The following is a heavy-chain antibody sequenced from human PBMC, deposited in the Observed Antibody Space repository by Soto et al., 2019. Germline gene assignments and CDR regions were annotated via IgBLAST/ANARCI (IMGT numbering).Heavy chain of an antibody. D-gene: IGHD6-19*01. CDR1: GGTFSSYA. V-gene: IGHV1-69*13. CDR2: IIPIFGIA. Sequence: SVKVSCKASGGTFSSYAISWVRQAPGQGLEWMGGIIPIFGIANYAQKFQGRVTITADESTSTAYMELSSLRSEDTAVYYCARDGPYSSGWRRFDYWGQGTLVTVSS. J-gene: IGHJ4*02. CDR3: ARDGPYSSGWRRFDY.